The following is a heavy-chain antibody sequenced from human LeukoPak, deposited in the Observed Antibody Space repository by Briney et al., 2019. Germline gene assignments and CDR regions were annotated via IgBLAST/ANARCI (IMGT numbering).Heavy chain of an antibody. CDR2: FDPEDGET. Sequence: ASVKVSCKVSGYTLTELSMHWVRQAPRKGLEWMGGFDPEDGETIYAQKFQGRVTMTEDTSTDTAYMELSSLRSEDTAVYYCATVVTRGNNWFDPWGQGTLVTVSS. CDR3: ATVVTRGNNWFDP. J-gene: IGHJ5*02. CDR1: GYTLTELS. D-gene: IGHD2-21*01. V-gene: IGHV1-24*01.